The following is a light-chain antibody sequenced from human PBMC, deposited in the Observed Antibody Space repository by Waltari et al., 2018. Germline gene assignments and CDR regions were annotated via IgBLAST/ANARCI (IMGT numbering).Light chain of an antibody. CDR2: TAS. Sequence: IQLTQSPSSLSASVGDRVTITCRAGQGIRNYLAWYQQKSGKAPKLLIYTASTLQSGVPSRFSGRGSGTDFTLTISSLQPEDFATYYCQQLNSYPPTFGGGTKVEIK. CDR1: QGIRNY. CDR3: QQLNSYPPT. V-gene: IGKV1-9*01. J-gene: IGKJ4*01.